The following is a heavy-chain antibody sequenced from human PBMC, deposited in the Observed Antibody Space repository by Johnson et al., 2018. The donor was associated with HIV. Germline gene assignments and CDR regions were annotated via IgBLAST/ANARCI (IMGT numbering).Heavy chain of an antibody. J-gene: IGHJ3*01. Sequence: QMQLVESGGGVVQPGRSLRLSCAASGFTFSSYAMHWVRQAPGKGLEWVAVISYDGSNKYYADSVKGRFTISRDNSKNTLYLQMDNLRVEDTAVYYCARGDRGGFDLWGQGTMVTVSS. CDR2: ISYDGSNK. CDR1: GFTFSSYA. CDR3: ARGDRGGFDL. V-gene: IGHV3-30*04. D-gene: IGHD1-14*01.